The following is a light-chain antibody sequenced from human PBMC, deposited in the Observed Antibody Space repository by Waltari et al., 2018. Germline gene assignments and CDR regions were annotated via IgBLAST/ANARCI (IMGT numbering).Light chain of an antibody. CDR3: QSYDTSLSVV. Sequence: QSVLTQPPSVSGAPGQRVTISCTGSGSNIGAGYDVHWYQQVPRPAPRLLILGGTTRPLGVPDRFFGSTSGTSASLAIIGLQAEDEADYYCQSYDTSLSVVFGGGTKVTVL. J-gene: IGLJ3*02. CDR1: GSNIGAGYD. CDR2: GGT. V-gene: IGLV1-40*01.